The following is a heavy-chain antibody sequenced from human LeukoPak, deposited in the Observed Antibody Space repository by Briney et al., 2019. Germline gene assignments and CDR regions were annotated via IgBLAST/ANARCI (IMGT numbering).Heavy chain of an antibody. D-gene: IGHD3-10*01. CDR2: IIPIFGTA. V-gene: IGHV1-69*05. CDR3: ASYKDDYGWGTPLDY. J-gene: IGHJ4*02. Sequence: SVKVSCKASGGTFSSYAISWVRHAPGQGLEWMGRIIPIFGTANYAQKFQGRVTITTEESTSTAYMELTSLTAEDTAVYCCASYKDDYGWGTPLDYWGQGTLVTVSS. CDR1: GGTFSSYA.